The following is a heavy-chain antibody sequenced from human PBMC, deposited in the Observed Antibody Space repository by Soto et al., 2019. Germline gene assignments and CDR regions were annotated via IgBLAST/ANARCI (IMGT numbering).Heavy chain of an antibody. J-gene: IGHJ6*02. CDR2: IIPIFGTA. CDR3: ARDLVRAATTSRYYYYGMDV. D-gene: IGHD2-15*01. Sequence: QVQLVQSGAEVKKPGSSVKVSCKASGGTFSSYAISWVRQAPGQGLEWMGGIIPIFGTANYAQKFQGRVTITADKSTSTAYMELSSLRSEDTAVYYYARDLVRAATTSRYYYYGMDVWGQGTTVTVSS. CDR1: GGTFSSYA. V-gene: IGHV1-69*06.